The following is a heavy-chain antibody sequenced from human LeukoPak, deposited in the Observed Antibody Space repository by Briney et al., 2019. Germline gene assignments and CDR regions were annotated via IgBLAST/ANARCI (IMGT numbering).Heavy chain of an antibody. CDR2: ISGSGGST. CDR3: AKDLGDVLRYFDWLSETVY. Sequence: GGSLRLSCAASGFTFSSYAMHWVRQAPGKGLEWVSAISGSGGSTYYADSVKGRFTISRDNSKNTLYLQMNSLRAEDTAVYYCAKDLGDVLRYFDWLSETVYWGQGTLVTVSS. CDR1: GFTFSSYA. J-gene: IGHJ4*02. V-gene: IGHV3-23*01. D-gene: IGHD3-9*01.